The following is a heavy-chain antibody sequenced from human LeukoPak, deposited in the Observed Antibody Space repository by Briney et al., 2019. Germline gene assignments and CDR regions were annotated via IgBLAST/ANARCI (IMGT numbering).Heavy chain of an antibody. V-gene: IGHV3-7*01. CDR1: GFTFSSYW. CDR2: INQDASEK. J-gene: IGHJ4*02. D-gene: IGHD1-26*01. Sequence: GGSLRLSCAASGFTFSSYWMSWVRQAPGKGLEWVANINQDASEKYYVDSVKGRFTISRDDAKNSLYLQMNSLRAEDTAVYYCAGEVGATNAFDYWGQGTLVTVSS. CDR3: AGEVGATNAFDY.